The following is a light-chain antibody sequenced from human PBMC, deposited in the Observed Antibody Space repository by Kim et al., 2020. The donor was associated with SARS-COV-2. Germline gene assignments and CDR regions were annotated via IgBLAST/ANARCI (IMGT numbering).Light chain of an antibody. CDR1: QSVTSD. J-gene: IGKJ2*03. CDR3: QQYNNWPDS. Sequence: SGSPGERATLSCRASQSVTSDLAWYQQKPGQAPRLLIYDASTRATGIPARFSGSGSGTEFTLTISSLQSEDFAVYYCQQYNNWPDSFGQGTKLEI. CDR2: DAS. V-gene: IGKV3-15*01.